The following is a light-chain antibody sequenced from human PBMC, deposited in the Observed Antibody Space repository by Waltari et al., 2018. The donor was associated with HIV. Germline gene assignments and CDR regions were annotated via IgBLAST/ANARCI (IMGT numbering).Light chain of an antibody. CDR1: TSNVGSNF. V-gene: IGLV1-47*01. J-gene: IGLJ1*01. CDR2: RDN. CDR3: AAWGDSLTSFV. Sequence: QSVLTQPPSASGTPGQRVTISCSGTTSNVGSNFVSWYQQLPGTAPKLLIYRDNRRPSGVPDRFSGSKSGASASLAISGLRSEDEADYYCAAWGDSLTSFVFGTGTKVTVL.